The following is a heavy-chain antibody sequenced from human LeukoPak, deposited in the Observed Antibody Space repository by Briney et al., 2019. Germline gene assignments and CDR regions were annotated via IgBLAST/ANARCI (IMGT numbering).Heavy chain of an antibody. CDR3: AKGRAGYCSGGSCYSASDY. J-gene: IGHJ4*02. D-gene: IGHD2-15*01. V-gene: IGHV3-23*01. CDR1: GFTFSDYA. CDR2: IVGIGNGR. Sequence: GGSLRLSCAASGFTFSDYAMSWVRQAPGKGLEWVSSIVGIGNGRYYSDSVKGRFTISRDNSKNTLYLQMNSLRGEDSALYYCAKGRAGYCSGGSCYSASDYWGQGTLVTVSS.